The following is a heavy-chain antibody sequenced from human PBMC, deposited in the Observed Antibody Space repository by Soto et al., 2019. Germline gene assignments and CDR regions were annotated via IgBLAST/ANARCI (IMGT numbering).Heavy chain of an antibody. CDR1: DDSINSDKYY. D-gene: IGHD3-9*01. J-gene: IGHJ4*02. CDR3: ARLEGLAKISYYFDF. CDR2: IYYRGNA. Sequence: PSETLSLTCSVSDDSINSDKYYWGWIRQPPGKGLEWIGSIYYRGNAYYNPSLQTRVTISLDKSKSQFSLKLISVTAADSAVYFCARLEGLAKISYYFDFWGPGALDIVSS. V-gene: IGHV4-39*01.